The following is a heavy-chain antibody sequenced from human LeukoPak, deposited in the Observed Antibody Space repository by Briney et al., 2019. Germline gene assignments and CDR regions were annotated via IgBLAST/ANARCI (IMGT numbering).Heavy chain of an antibody. CDR2: IYYSGST. CDR3: ARGGGFGDPSEVRYYYYGMDV. V-gene: IGHV4-59*01. J-gene: IGHJ6*02. Sequence: SETLSLTCTVSGGSISSYYWSWIRQPPGKGLERIGYIYYSGSTNYNPSLKSRVTISVDTSKNQFSLKLSSVTAADTAVYYCARGGGFGDPSEVRYYYYGMDVWGQGTTVTVSS. CDR1: GGSISSYY. D-gene: IGHD3-10*01.